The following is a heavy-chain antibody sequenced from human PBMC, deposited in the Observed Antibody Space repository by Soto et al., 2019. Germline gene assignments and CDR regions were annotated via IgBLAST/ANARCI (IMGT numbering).Heavy chain of an antibody. Sequence: WTWVRQHPGKGLEWIGYIYYSGSTYYNPSLKSRITISVDTSKNQFSLKLSSVTAADTAVYYCARGPSRLHFDYWGQGTLVTVSS. CDR2: IYYSGST. V-gene: IGHV4-31*02. D-gene: IGHD6-13*01. J-gene: IGHJ4*02. CDR3: ARGPSRLHFDY.